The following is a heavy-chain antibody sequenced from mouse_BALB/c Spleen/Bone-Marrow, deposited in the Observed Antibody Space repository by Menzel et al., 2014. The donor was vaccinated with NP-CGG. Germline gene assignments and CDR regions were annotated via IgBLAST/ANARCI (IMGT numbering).Heavy chain of an antibody. V-gene: IGHV5-6-5*01. J-gene: IGHJ3*02. CDR3: ASRYSDYSYGGQFFKL. CDR2: VSSSGRT. D-gene: IGHD1-1*02. CDR1: GIDLSTYA. Sequence: LEESGGRLVTPGGSLTLTCTVSGIDLSTYAMGWVRQAPGKGLEYIGIVSSSGRTAYASWAKGRFTISKTSTTVDLKITSPTPEDTATYFCASRYSDYSYGGQFFKLWGQGTLVTVS.